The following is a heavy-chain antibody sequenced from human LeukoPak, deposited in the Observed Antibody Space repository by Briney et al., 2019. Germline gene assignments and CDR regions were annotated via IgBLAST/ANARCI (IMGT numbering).Heavy chain of an antibody. V-gene: IGHV5-51*01. CDR3: ARATNWNFYMDV. CDR1: GYRFAIYW. D-gene: IGHD1-1*01. Sequence: PGESLKISCKGSGYRFAIYWIGWVRQMPGKGLKWMGIIYPGDSDTTYSPSFQGQVTISADKSISTAYLQWSSLKASDTAIYYCARATNWNFYMDVWGKGTTVTVSS. J-gene: IGHJ6*03. CDR2: IYPGDSDT.